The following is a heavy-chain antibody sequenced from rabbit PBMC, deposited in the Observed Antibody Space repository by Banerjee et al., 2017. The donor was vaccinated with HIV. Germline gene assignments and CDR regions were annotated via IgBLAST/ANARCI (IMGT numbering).Heavy chain of an antibody. J-gene: IGHJ3*01. CDR1: GIDFSSYSY. CDR3: STDLAAVTVYGYALNL. V-gene: IGHV1S40*01. Sequence: QSLEESGGDLVKPEGSLTLTCIASGIDFSSYSYIYWVRQAPGKGLEWIACIYTGATGSSYYSGCAKRGFSTSTTSSSTATLQLTSLPAAAAAAYYFSTDLAAVTVYGYALNLWGQGTLVTVS. CDR2: IYTGATGSS. D-gene: IGHD6-1*01.